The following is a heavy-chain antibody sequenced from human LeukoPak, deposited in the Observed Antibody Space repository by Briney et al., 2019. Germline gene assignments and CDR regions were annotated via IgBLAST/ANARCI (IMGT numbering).Heavy chain of an antibody. J-gene: IGHJ4*02. Sequence: GESLKISCKGSGYSFTSYWIGWVRPMPGKGLEWMGIIYPGDSDTRYSPSFQGQVTISADKSISTAYLQWSSLKASDTAMYYCATHTAMDPYYFDYWGQGTLVTVSS. D-gene: IGHD5-18*01. CDR1: GYSFTSYW. CDR2: IYPGDSDT. CDR3: ATHTAMDPYYFDY. V-gene: IGHV5-51*01.